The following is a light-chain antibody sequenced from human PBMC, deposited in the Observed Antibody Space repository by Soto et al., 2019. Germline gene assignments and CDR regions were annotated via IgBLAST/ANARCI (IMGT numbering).Light chain of an antibody. CDR1: SSDVGDYKY. J-gene: IGLJ1*01. V-gene: IGLV2-14*01. CDR2: EVS. CDR3: SSYTTIFTYV. Sequence: QAALTQPASVSGSPGQSITIYCTGTSSDVGDYKYVSWYQQHPGKAPKLVISEVSNRPSGISNRFSGSKSGNTASLTISGLQAEDEADYYCSSYTTIFTYVFGTGTKVTVL.